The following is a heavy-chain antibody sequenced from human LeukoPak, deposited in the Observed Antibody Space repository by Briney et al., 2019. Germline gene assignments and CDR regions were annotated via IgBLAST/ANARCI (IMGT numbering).Heavy chain of an antibody. D-gene: IGHD3-9*01. Sequence: GGSLRLSCAASGFTFSSYGMHWVRQAPGKGLEWVAVISYDGSNKYYADSVKGRFTISGDNSKNTLYLQMNSLRAEDTTLYYCAKESAPERDYDILTGYFTYFDYWGQGTLVTVSS. V-gene: IGHV3-30*18. J-gene: IGHJ4*02. CDR1: GFTFSSYG. CDR3: AKESAPERDYDILTGYFTYFDY. CDR2: ISYDGSNK.